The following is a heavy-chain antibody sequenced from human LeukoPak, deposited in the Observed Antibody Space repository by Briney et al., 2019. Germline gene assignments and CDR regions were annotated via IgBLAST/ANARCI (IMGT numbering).Heavy chain of an antibody. Sequence: GGSLRLSCAASGFTFSIYGMHWVRQAPGKGLEWVAAISDDGSKKYYADSVKGRFTISRDNSKNTLYLQVNSLRAEGTALFYCAKDESSYCGGDCPLDYWGQGTLVTVSS. CDR2: ISDDGSKK. CDR1: GFTFSIYG. J-gene: IGHJ4*02. D-gene: IGHD2-21*02. V-gene: IGHV3-30*18. CDR3: AKDESSYCGGDCPLDY.